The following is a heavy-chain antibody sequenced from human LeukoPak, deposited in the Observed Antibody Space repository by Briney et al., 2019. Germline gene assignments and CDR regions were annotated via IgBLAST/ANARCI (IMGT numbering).Heavy chain of an antibody. Sequence: GRSLRLSCAASGFAFNTYAMHWVRQAPGKGLEWVTLIWHDGSHKFYIDSVRGRFTISRDNSKNTVYLQMNGLRAEDTAVYYCARGPIVVVPAAIGWFDPWGQGTLVTVSS. CDR1: GFAFNTYA. J-gene: IGHJ5*02. V-gene: IGHV3-33*01. CDR2: IWHDGSHK. CDR3: ARGPIVVVPAAIGWFDP. D-gene: IGHD2-2*02.